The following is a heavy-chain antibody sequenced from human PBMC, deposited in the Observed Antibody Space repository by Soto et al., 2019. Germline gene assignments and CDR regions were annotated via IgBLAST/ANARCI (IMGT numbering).Heavy chain of an antibody. CDR3: ASSSGSLLYDFDY. V-gene: IGHV4-59*01. CDR1: GGSISSYY. CDR2: IYYSGST. Sequence: SETLSLTCTVSGGSISSYYWSLIRQPPGKGLEWIGYIYYSGSTNYNPSLKSRVTISVDTSKNQFSLKLSSVTAADTAVYYCASSSGSLLYDFDYWGQGTLVTVSS. J-gene: IGHJ4*02. D-gene: IGHD1-26*01.